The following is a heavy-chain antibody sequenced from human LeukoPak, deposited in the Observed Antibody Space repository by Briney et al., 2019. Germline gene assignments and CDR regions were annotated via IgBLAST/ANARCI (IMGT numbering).Heavy chain of an antibody. CDR3: AKLGCTGTFCYANY. CDR1: GFTFSSYS. V-gene: IGHV3-23*01. J-gene: IGHJ4*02. Sequence: SGGSLRLSCAASGFTFSSYSMNWVRQAPGKGLEWVSVISGGGDSADYADSMKGRFTISRDNSKNTLYLQMNSLRAEDTALYYCAKLGCTGTFCYANYWGQGTQVTVSS. D-gene: IGHD2-2*01. CDR2: ISGGGDSA.